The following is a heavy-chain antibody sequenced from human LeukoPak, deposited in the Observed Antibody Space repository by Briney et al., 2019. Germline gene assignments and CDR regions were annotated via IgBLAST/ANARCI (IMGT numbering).Heavy chain of an antibody. J-gene: IGHJ6*02. CDR2: IRYDGSNK. D-gene: IGHD3-10*01. CDR1: GFTFSSYG. V-gene: IGHV3-30*02. Sequence: GGSLRLSCAASGFTFSSYGMHWVRQAPGKGLEWVAFIRYDGSNKYYADSVKGRFTISRDNSKNTLYLQMNSLRAEDTAVYYCAKDHGSGRRNYYYYGMDVWGQGTTVTVSS. CDR3: AKDHGSGRRNYYYYGMDV.